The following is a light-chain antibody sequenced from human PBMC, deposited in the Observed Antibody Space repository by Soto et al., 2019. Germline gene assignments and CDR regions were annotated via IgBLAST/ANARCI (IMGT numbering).Light chain of an antibody. J-gene: IGLJ1*01. V-gene: IGLV1-47*02. CDR2: TNN. CDR1: SSDVGGHNY. Sequence: QSVLTQPASVSGSPGQSITISCTGTSSDVGGHNYVSWYQQLPGTAPRLLIYTNNQRPSGVPQRFSGSKTGTSASLAIGGLQSEDGADYYCAAWDDSLGAYVFGTGTKVTVL. CDR3: AAWDDSLGAYV.